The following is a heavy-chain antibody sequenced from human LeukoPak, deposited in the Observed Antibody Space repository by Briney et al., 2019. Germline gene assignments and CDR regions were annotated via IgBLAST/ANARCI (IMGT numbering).Heavy chain of an antibody. CDR2: VYNSGNT. V-gene: IGHV4-59*01. J-gene: IGHJ4*02. CDR1: GLSFNSYY. D-gene: IGHD6-19*01. Sequence: SETLSLTCPVSGLSFNSYYWSWIRQPPGKGLEWIGYVYNSGNTKYNVALKSRVTISVDTSNNQVLLKLSSVTPADTAIYYCARGGWYYDYWGQGSLVTVSS. CDR3: ARGGWYYDY.